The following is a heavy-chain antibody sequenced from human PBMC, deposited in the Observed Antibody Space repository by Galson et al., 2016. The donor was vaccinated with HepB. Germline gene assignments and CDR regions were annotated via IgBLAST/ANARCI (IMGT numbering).Heavy chain of an antibody. Sequence: LRLSCAVSGLKFSTYWMTWVHQALGKGLEWVATINPDGNEKAYVDSVKGRFTMSRDNAKDSLHLQMNSLRAEDTGVYYCVTSQGYWGQGTLVTVSS. CDR2: INPDGNEK. J-gene: IGHJ4*02. CDR1: GLKFSTYW. V-gene: IGHV3-7*03. CDR3: VTSQGY.